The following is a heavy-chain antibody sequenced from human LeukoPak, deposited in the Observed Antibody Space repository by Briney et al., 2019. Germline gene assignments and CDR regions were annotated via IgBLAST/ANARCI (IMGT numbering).Heavy chain of an antibody. CDR1: GFTFSDVW. J-gene: IGHJ4*02. CDR3: VTDLGQRYFGS. D-gene: IGHD2/OR15-2a*01. Sequence: GGSLRLFCEASGFTFSDVWMNWIRQAPGKGLEWVGRIKSKDLGATTDYPALAKGRFTISRDDSKNSLYLQMDSLQTEDTAVYYCVTDLGQRYFGSWGQGTLVTVSS. CDR2: IKSKDLGATT. V-gene: IGHV3-15*01.